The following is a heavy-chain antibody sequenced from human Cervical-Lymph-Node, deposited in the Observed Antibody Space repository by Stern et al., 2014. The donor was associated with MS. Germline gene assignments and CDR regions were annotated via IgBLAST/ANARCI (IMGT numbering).Heavy chain of an antibody. D-gene: IGHD6-19*01. Sequence: EVKLVESGGKVVQPGGSLRLSCAPSGFTFSDYAMSWIRQAPGRGLEWISSISGSGGNTFYADSVRGRFTISRDNSKNTLDLQMSSLRAEDSALYYCTKGFTVTGTGYGVDVWGQGTTVTVSS. CDR3: TKGFTVTGTGYGVDV. CDR1: GFTFSDYA. CDR2: ISGSGGNT. J-gene: IGHJ6*02. V-gene: IGHV3-23*04.